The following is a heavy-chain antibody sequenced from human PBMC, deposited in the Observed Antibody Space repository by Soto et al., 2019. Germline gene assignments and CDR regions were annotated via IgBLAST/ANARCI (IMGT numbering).Heavy chain of an antibody. CDR1: GGSFSGYY. CDR2: NNHRGST. V-gene: IGHV4-34*01. D-gene: IGHD6-19*01. CDR3: AKVSYSIGWLVIDY. J-gene: IGHJ4*02. Sequence: YETLSLTCAVYGGSFSGYYWSWIRQPPGQGLEWIGKNNHRGSTNYNPSLKSRVTISRDNSKNTLYLQMSSLRAEDTAVYYCAKVSYSIGWLVIDYWGQGTLVTVSS.